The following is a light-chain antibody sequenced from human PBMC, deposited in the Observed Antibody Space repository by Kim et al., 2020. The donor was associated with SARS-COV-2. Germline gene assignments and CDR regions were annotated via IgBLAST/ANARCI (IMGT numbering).Light chain of an antibody. CDR3: QQNLSAPRT. J-gene: IGKJ1*01. CDR1: QSIISSY. Sequence: EIVLTQSPGTLSLSPGERVTLSCRASQSIISSYLAWYQQKPGQAPRLLIFGTSSRATGIPDRFSGSGSGTDFTLTISRLEPEDFAVYYCQQNLSAPRTFGQGTKVDSK. CDR2: GTS. V-gene: IGKV3-20*01.